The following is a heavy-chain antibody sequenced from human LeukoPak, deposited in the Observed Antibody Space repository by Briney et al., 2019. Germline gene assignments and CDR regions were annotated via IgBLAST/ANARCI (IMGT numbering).Heavy chain of an antibody. CDR3: ARDIWAAFDI. D-gene: IGHD3-10*01. V-gene: IGHV3-48*04. CDR2: IISSSSTI. Sequence: GGSLRLSCAASGFTFSSYSMNWVRQAPGKGLEWVSYIISSSSTIYYADSVKGRFTISRDNAKNSLYLQMNSLRAEDTAVYYCARDIWAAFDIWGQGTMVTVSS. CDR1: GFTFSSYS. J-gene: IGHJ3*02.